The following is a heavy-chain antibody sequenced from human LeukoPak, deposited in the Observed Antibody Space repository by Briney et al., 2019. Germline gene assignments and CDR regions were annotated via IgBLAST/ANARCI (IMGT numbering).Heavy chain of an antibody. D-gene: IGHD4-17*01. Sequence: ASVKVSCKASGYTFTGYYMHWVRQAPGQGLEWMGWINPNSGGTNYAQKFQGWVTMTRDTSISTAYMELSSLRSEDTAVYYCARPLYGDYLYYYYYGMDVWGQGTTVTVSS. V-gene: IGHV1-2*04. CDR2: INPNSGGT. CDR3: ARPLYGDYLYYYYYGMDV. J-gene: IGHJ6*02. CDR1: GYTFTGYY.